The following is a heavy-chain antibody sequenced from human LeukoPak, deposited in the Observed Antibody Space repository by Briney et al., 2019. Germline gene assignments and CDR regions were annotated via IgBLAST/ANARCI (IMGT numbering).Heavy chain of an antibody. D-gene: IGHD2-15*01. Sequence: PGGSLRLSCAASGFTSSSYGMHWVRQAPGRGLEWVAVIWYDGSNKYYADSVKGRFTLSRDNSKNTLYLQMNSLRAEDTAVYYCARSYCSGGSCYSENWFDPLGQGTLVTVSS. CDR2: IWYDGSNK. V-gene: IGHV3-33*01. CDR1: GFTSSSYG. CDR3: ARSYCSGGSCYSENWFDP. J-gene: IGHJ5*02.